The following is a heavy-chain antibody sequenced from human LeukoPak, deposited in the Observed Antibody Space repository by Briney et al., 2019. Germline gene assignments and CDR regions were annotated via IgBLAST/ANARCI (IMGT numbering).Heavy chain of an antibody. V-gene: IGHV4-4*09. CDR3: ARSRGRKLPPFDY. CDR1: GGSISTYY. Sequence: SETLSLTCTVSGGSISTYYWSWIRQPPGKGLEWIGYIYTSGSTDYNPSLKSRVTISLDTSNNQFSLNLNSVTAADTAVYYCARSRGRKLPPFDYWGQGILVNVSS. J-gene: IGHJ4*02. CDR2: IYTSGST. D-gene: IGHD3-10*01.